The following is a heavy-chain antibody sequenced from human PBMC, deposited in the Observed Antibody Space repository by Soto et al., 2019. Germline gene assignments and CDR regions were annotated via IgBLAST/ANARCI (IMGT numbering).Heavy chain of an antibody. V-gene: IGHV1-46*01. CDR2: INPSGGST. Sequence: VQLVQSGAEVKEPGASVKVSCKASGYMFTSYYVHWVRQAPGQGLEWMGIINPSGGSTSNAQKFQGRVTMTRDTSTSTVYMELSSLRSDDTAVYYCARESQGGTAASTTVPWFDPWGQGTLVTVSS. J-gene: IGHJ5*02. D-gene: IGHD2-2*01. CDR3: ARESQGGTAASTTVPWFDP. CDR1: GYMFTSYY.